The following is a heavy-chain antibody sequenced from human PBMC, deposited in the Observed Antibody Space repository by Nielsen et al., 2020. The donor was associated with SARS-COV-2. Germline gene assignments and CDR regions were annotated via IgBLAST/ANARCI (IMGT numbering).Heavy chain of an antibody. D-gene: IGHD4-23*01. J-gene: IGHJ6*02. Sequence: GESLKISCAASGFTFTNYAMHWVRQAPGKGLEWVAVISYDGSNKYYADSVKGRFTISRDNSKNTLYLQMNSLRAEDTAVYYCARAHGGSYYYGMDVWGQGTTVTVSS. CDR1: GFTFTNYA. CDR3: ARAHGGSYYYGMDV. V-gene: IGHV3-30-3*01. CDR2: ISYDGSNK.